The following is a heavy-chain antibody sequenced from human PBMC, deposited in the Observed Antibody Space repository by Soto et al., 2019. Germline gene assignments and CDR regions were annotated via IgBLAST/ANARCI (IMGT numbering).Heavy chain of an antibody. Sequence: QVQLVESGGGVVQPGRSLRLSCAASGFTFSSYAMHWVRQAPGKGLEWVAVISYDGSNKYYADSVKGRFTISRDNSKNTLYLQMNSLRAEDTAVYYCARGWHCTNGVCYTEIDYWGQGTLVTVSS. CDR3: ARGWHCTNGVCYTEIDY. V-gene: IGHV3-30-3*01. J-gene: IGHJ4*02. CDR1: GFTFSSYA. D-gene: IGHD2-8*01. CDR2: ISYDGSNK.